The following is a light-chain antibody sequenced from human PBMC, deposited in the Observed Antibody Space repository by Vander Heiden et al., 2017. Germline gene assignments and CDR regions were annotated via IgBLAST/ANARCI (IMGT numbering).Light chain of an antibody. CDR1: QSVSSY. V-gene: IGKV3-11*01. CDR2: DES. Sequence: ESVLTQSAATLSLSPGERATLSCRASQSVSSYLPWSQQKPGQAPRLLIYDESNRATGIPGRFSGSGYAKDFTLTSSSREDEDFAVYYRQQRNNGVTFGRGTKVEIK. J-gene: IGKJ4*01. CDR3: QQRNNGVT.